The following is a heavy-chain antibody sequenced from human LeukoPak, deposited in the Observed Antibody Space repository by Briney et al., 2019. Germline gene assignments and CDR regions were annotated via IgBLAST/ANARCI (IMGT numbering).Heavy chain of an antibody. D-gene: IGHD3-3*01. CDR3: ARDLRSYYNFWSAYYNYYYYMDV. CDR2: ISSSGSTI. V-gene: IGHV3-11*04. Sequence: GGSLRLSCVASGFTFSDYYMSWIRQAPGKGLEWVSYISSSGSTIYYTDSVKGRFTISRDNSKNTLSLQMSSLRSEDTALYYCARDLRSYYNFWSAYYNYYYYMDVWGKGTMVTVSS. J-gene: IGHJ6*03. CDR1: GFTFSDYY.